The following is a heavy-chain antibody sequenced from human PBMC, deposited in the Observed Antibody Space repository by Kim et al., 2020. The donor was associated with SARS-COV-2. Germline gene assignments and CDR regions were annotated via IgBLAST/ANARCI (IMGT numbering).Heavy chain of an antibody. D-gene: IGHD6-13*01. Sequence: GGSLRLSCAASGFTFSDYYMSWIRQAPGKGLEWVSYISSSSSYTNYADSVKGRFTISRDNAKNSLYLQMNSLRAEDTAVYYCARDRHSSSWYEGGTHWGQGTLVTVSS. V-gene: IGHV3-11*05. CDR2: ISSSSSYT. J-gene: IGHJ4*02. CDR1: GFTFSDYY. CDR3: ARDRHSSSWYEGGTH.